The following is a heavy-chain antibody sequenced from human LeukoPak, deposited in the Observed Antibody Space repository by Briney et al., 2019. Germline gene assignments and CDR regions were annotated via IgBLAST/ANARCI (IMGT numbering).Heavy chain of an antibody. CDR3: ARHLSSGGSCWSVDY. CDR2: TYPADSDT. D-gene: IGHD2-15*01. V-gene: IGHV5-51*01. J-gene: IGHJ4*02. Sequence: KPGESLKISCKASGYSFSTYWIGWVRQMPGKGLEWMGITYPADSDTKYSPSFEGQVTISADKSISTAYLQWSSLKASDTAIYYCARHLSSGGSCWSVDYWGQGTLVTVSS. CDR1: GYSFSTYW.